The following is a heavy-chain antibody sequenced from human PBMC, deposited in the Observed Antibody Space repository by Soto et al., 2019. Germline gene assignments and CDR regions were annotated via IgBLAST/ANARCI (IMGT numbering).Heavy chain of an antibody. D-gene: IGHD4-17*01. CDR1: GFAFSNYA. CDR2: ISYDGSNK. Sequence: PGGSLRLSCAASGFAFSNYAMHWVRQAPGKGLEWVAVISYDGSNKYYADSVKGRFTISRDNSKNTLYLQMNSLRAEDTAVYYCASAPTTVVTPYYFDYWGQGTLVTVSS. CDR3: ASAPTTVVTPYYFDY. J-gene: IGHJ4*02. V-gene: IGHV3-30-3*01.